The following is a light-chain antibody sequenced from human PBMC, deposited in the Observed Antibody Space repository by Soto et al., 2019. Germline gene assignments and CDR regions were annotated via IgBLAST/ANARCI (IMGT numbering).Light chain of an antibody. J-gene: IGKJ4*01. CDR2: GAS. V-gene: IGKV3-20*01. Sequence: EIVLTQSPGTLSLSPGERVTLSCRASQSVSSSYLAWYQQKPGQAPRLLIYGASSRATGIPDRFSGSGSGTDFTLTIRSLEPEDFAVYYCQQYGSSPLTLGGGTKVDTK. CDR3: QQYGSSPLT. CDR1: QSVSSSY.